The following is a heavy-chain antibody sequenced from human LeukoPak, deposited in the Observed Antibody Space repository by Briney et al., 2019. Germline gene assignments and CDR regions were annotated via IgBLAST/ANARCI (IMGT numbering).Heavy chain of an antibody. CDR2: ISGSGGST. D-gene: IGHD3-10*01. CDR3: AKDRLVVQGVTYNWFDP. CDR1: GFTFSSYA. Sequence: QPGGSLRLSCAASGFTFSSYAMSWVLQAPGKGLEWVSAISGSGGSTYYADSVKGRFTISRDNSKNTLYLQMNSLRAEDTAVYYCAKDRLVVQGVTYNWFDPWGQGTLVTVSS. J-gene: IGHJ5*02. V-gene: IGHV3-23*01.